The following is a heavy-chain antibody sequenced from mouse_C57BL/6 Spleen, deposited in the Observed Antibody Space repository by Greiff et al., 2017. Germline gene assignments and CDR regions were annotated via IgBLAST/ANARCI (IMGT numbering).Heavy chain of an antibody. Sequence: VQLQQPGAELVKPGASVKMSCKASGYTFTSYWITWVKQRPGQGLEWIGDIYPGSGSTNYNEKFKSKATLTVDTSSSTAYMQLSSLTSEDSAVYYCARFSYSNYVGNYAMDYWGQGTSVTVSS. CDR3: ARFSYSNYVGNYAMDY. CDR1: GYTFTSYW. CDR2: IYPGSGST. D-gene: IGHD2-5*01. V-gene: IGHV1-55*01. J-gene: IGHJ4*01.